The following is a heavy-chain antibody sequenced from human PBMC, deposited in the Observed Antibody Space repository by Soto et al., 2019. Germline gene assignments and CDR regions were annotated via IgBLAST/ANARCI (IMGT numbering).Heavy chain of an antibody. V-gene: IGHV1-3*01. CDR1: GYSFTNYF. D-gene: IGHD3-10*01. J-gene: IGHJ5*02. Sequence: GASVKVSCKASGYSFTNYFMHWVRQAPGQRLEWMGWINGVNGNTEYSQKFQGRVTITRDTSASTAYMELSSLRSDDTAVYYCARGVGSGTYYNQYNWFDPWGQGTPVTVSS. CDR3: ARGVGSGTYYNQYNWFDP. CDR2: INGVNGNT.